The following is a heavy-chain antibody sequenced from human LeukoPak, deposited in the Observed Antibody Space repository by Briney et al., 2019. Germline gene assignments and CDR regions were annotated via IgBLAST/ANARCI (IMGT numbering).Heavy chain of an antibody. V-gene: IGHV4-39*01. J-gene: IGHJ4*02. CDR3: VGGSGTDFDY. Sequence: SETLSLTCTVSGGSISSSRYYWGWIRQPPGKGLEWIGSIYDSGSTYYNPSLKSRVTISVDTSKKQFSLKLSSVTAADTAVYYCVGGSGTDFDYWGQGTLVTVSS. CDR1: GGSISSSRYY. D-gene: IGHD3-10*01. CDR2: IYDSGST.